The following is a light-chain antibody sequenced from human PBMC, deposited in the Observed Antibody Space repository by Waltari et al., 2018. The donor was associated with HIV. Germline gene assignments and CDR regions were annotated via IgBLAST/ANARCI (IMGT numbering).Light chain of an antibody. CDR2: STR. Sequence: QTVVTPEPSLTVSPGGTVTLTCASTTAAVTDDYFPNWFQQKPGQPTRALIYSTRNTHPWTPARFSGSLLGGKAALTLSGVQPEDEAEYFCLLSYNREFFFGGGTKLTVL. CDR3: LLSYNREFF. J-gene: IGLJ2*01. V-gene: IGLV7-43*01. CDR1: TAAVTDDYF.